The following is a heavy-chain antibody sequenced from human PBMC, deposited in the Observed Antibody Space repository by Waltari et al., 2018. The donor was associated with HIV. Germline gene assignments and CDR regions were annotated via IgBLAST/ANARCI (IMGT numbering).Heavy chain of an antibody. CDR3: AREGGTRKLDY. J-gene: IGHJ4*02. V-gene: IGHV4-34*01. CDR1: GGSFSGYY. D-gene: IGHD3-16*01. CDR2: INHSGST. Sequence: QVLLQQWGAGLLKPSETLSLTCAVYGGSFSGYYWSWIRQPPGKGLEWIGEINHSGSTNYNPSLESRVTISVDTSKNQFSLKLSSVTAADTAFYYCAREGGTRKLDYWGQGALVTVAS.